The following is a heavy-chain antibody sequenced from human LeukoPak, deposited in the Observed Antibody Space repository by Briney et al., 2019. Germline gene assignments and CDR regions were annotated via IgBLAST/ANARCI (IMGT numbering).Heavy chain of an antibody. V-gene: IGHV1-18*01. CDR3: ASSSSGYSTLNYIDY. CDR1: GYTFTSYG. D-gene: IGHD3-22*01. J-gene: IGHJ4*02. Sequence: ASVKVSCKASGYTFTSYGISWVRQAPGQGLEWMGWISAYNGNTNYAQKLQGRVTMTTDTSTSTAYMELRSLRSDDTAVYYCASSSSGYSTLNYIDYWGQGTLVTVSS. CDR2: ISAYNGNT.